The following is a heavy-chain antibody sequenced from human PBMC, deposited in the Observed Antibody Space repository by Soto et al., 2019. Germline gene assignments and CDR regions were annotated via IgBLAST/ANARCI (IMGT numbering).Heavy chain of an antibody. CDR1: GGSISSSSYY. CDR2: IYYSGTT. CDR3: ARLSASGYVLPFYFYGMDV. Sequence: SETLSLTCTVSGGSISSSSYYWGWIRQPPGKGLEWIGSIYYSGTTYYNPSLKSRVTISVGTSKNQFSLRLSSVTAADTAVYYCARLSASGYVLPFYFYGMDVLGQGTTVTVSS. D-gene: IGHD5-12*01. J-gene: IGHJ6*02. V-gene: IGHV4-39*01.